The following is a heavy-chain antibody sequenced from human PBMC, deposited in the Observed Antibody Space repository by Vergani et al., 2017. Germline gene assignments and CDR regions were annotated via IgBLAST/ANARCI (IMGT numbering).Heavy chain of an antibody. D-gene: IGHD3-10*01. CDR2: ISSSSSYT. CDR3: ARKKHYGSGSLGWDLYYYYGMDV. CDR1: GFTFSDYY. V-gene: IGHV3-11*05. J-gene: IGHJ6*02. Sequence: QVQLVESGGGLVKPGGSLRLSCAASGFTFSDYYMSWIRQAPGKGLEWVSYISSSSSYTNYADSVKGRFTISRDNAKNSLYLQMNSLRAEDTAVYYCARKKHYGSGSLGWDLYYYYGMDVWGQGTTVTVSS.